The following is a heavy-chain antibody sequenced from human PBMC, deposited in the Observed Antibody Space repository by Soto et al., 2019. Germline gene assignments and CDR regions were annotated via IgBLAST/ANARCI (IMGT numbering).Heavy chain of an antibody. V-gene: IGHV3-33*01. CDR3: ARRWGYDAFDF. J-gene: IGHJ3*01. Sequence: QVQLVESGGGVVQPGRSLRLSCAVSGFTFSTYGMHWVRQAPGKGLEWVAVIWYDGSNKYYADSVKGRFTISRDNSKNTLYLQMNGLRAEDTAVYYCARRWGYDAFDFWGQGTMVTVSS. D-gene: IGHD3-16*01. CDR1: GFTFSTYG. CDR2: IWYDGSNK.